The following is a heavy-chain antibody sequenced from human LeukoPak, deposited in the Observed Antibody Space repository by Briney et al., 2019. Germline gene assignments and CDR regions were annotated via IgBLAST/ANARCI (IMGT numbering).Heavy chain of an antibody. Sequence: SETLSLTCTVSGGSISSYYWGWVRQPPGKGLEWIGSIYHRGSTYYNPSLKSRVTISVDTSNNQFSLQLSSVTAADTAVYYCARESVNWFDPWGQGTLVTVSS. CDR3: ARESVNWFDP. V-gene: IGHV4-38-2*02. CDR2: IYHRGST. CDR1: GGSISSYY. J-gene: IGHJ5*02.